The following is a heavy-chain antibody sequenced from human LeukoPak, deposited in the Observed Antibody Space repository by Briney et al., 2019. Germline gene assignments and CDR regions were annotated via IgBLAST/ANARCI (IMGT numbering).Heavy chain of an antibody. V-gene: IGHV4-59*08. CDR2: IYSSGST. D-gene: IGHD6-19*01. Sequence: PSETLSLTCTVSGGSITNYYWSWIRQPPGKGLEWIGYIYSSGSTNYNPSLRSRVSISVDTPNNQFSLRLSSVTAADTAVYYCASTGESSGWYGAFDIWGQGTMVTVSS. CDR3: ASTGESSGWYGAFDI. CDR1: GGSITNYY. J-gene: IGHJ3*02.